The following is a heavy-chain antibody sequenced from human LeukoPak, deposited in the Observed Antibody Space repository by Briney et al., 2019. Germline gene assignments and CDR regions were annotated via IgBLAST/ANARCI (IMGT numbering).Heavy chain of an antibody. J-gene: IGHJ4*02. D-gene: IGHD2-2*01. CDR2: INWNGGST. CDR3: ARESVVVPAAFFDY. V-gene: IGHV3-20*04. Sequence: GGSLRLSCAASGFTFDDYGMSWVRQAPGKGLEWVSGINWNGGSTGYADSVKGRFTISRDNAKNSLYLQMNSLGAEDTALYYCARESVVVPAAFFDYWGQGTLVTVSS. CDR1: GFTFDDYG.